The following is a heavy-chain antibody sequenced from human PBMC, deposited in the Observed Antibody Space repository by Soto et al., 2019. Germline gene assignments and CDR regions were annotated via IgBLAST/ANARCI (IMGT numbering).Heavy chain of an antibody. CDR2: IAVGSGYT. V-gene: IGHV1-58*01. J-gene: IGHJ4*02. D-gene: IGHD2-8*01. CDR3: AADAKAWQQMVPSDY. CDR1: GFTFTSSA. Sequence: SVKVSCKASGFTFTSSAFQWVRQARGQRLEWIGWIAVGSGYTNYAQRFQDRVTLTRDMSTATTYMELSRLTSEDTAIYYCAADAKAWQQMVPSDYWGQGPLGTVS.